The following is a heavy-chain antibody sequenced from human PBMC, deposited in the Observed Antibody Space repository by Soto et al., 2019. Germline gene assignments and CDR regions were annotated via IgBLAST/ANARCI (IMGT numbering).Heavy chain of an antibody. CDR3: VRERAPFVAFDI. V-gene: IGHV1-2*04. D-gene: IGHD3-16*01. CDR2: INPNSGGT. J-gene: IGHJ3*02. Sequence: ASVKVSCKASGYTFTGYYMHWVRQAPGQGLEWMGWINPNSGGTNYAQKFQGWVTMTRDTSISTAYMELNSLRADDTAVYYCVRERAPFVAFDIWGKGKMVTVSS. CDR1: GYTFTGYY.